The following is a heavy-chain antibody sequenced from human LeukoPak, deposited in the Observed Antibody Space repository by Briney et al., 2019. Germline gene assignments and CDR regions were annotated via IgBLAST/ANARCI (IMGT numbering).Heavy chain of an antibody. CDR1: GFTFSSYG. CDR3: AKAEPGIAVAGFLDY. D-gene: IGHD6-19*01. V-gene: IGHV3-30*18. J-gene: IGHJ4*02. Sequence: PGGSLRLSCAASGFTFSSYGMHWVRQAPGKGLEWVAVISYDGSNKYYADSVKGRFTISRDNCKNTLYLQMNSLRAEDTAVYYCAKAEPGIAVAGFLDYWGQGTLVTVSS. CDR2: ISYDGSNK.